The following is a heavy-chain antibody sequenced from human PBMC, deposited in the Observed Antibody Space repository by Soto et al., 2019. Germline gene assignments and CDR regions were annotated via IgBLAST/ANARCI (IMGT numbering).Heavy chain of an antibody. D-gene: IGHD6-19*01. CDR1: GGTFSSYA. J-gene: IGHJ4*02. V-gene: IGHV1-69*13. Sequence: ASVKVSCKASGGTFSSYAISWVRQAPGQGLEWMGGIIPIFGTANYAQKFQGRVTITADESTSTAYMELSSLRSEDTAVYYCARRGIAVAGTKHGPYYFDYWGQGTLVTVSS. CDR2: IIPIFGTA. CDR3: ARRGIAVAGTKHGPYYFDY.